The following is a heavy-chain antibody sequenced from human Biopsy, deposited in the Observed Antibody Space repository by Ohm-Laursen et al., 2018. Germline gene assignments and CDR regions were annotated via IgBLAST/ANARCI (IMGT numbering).Heavy chain of an antibody. D-gene: IGHD3-3*01. J-gene: IGHJ4*02. CDR1: RGTFSNYT. V-gene: IGHV1-69*10. CDR3: ATPFQYYDSWGGYPPFDH. Sequence: SVKVSCKASRGTFSNYTISWVRQAPGEGLGWRGGIIAVSGLVNYAPKFQGRVSITADKSTTTAYMELSNLKSEDTAVYYCATPFQYYDSWGGYPPFDHWGQGTLVTVSS. CDR2: IIAVSGLV.